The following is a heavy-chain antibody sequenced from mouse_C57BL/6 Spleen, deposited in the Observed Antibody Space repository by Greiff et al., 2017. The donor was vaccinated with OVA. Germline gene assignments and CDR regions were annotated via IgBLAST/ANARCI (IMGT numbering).Heavy chain of an antibody. V-gene: IGHV3-6*01. Sequence: EVQLQESGPGLVKPSQSLSLTCSVTGYSITSGYYWNWIRQFPGNKLEWMGYISYDGSNNYNPSLKNRISITRDTSKNQFFLKLNSVTTEDTATYYCARWAYYGSSHWYFDVWGTGTTVTVSS. CDR3: ARWAYYGSSHWYFDV. CDR2: ISYDGSN. D-gene: IGHD1-1*01. J-gene: IGHJ1*03. CDR1: GYSITSGYY.